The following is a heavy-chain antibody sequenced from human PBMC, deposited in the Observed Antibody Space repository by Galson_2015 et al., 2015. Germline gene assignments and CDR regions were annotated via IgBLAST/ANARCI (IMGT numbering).Heavy chain of an antibody. J-gene: IGHJ4*02. D-gene: IGHD4-23*01. CDR3: ARDHDYGGNSGER. CDR2: ISYDGSNK. V-gene: IGHV3-30-3*01. CDR1: GFTFSSYA. Sequence: SLRLSCAASGFTFSSYAMHWVRQAPGKGLEWVAVISYDGSNKYYADSVKGRFTISRDNSKNTLYLQMNSLRAEDTAVYYCARDHDYGGNSGERWGQGTLVTVSS.